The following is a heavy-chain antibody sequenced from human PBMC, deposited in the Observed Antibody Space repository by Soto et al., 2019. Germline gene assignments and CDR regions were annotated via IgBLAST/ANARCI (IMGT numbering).Heavy chain of an antibody. CDR3: ARHGSGSQYPLDS. D-gene: IGHD3-10*01. CDR2: VHHNGRT. Sequence: QLQLQESGPGLVQPSGTLSLTCTVSGGSITSGDNYYWGWVRQPPGKGLEYIGSVHHNGRTYSNPSLKSRVTVSADTSKNQFSLKLTSVTAADTAVYYCARHGSGSQYPLDSWCQGTLVTVSS. CDR1: GGSITSGDNYY. V-gene: IGHV4-39*01. J-gene: IGHJ4*02.